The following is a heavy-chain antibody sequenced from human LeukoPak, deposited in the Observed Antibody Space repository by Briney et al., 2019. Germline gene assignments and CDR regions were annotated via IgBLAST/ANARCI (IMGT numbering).Heavy chain of an antibody. CDR3: ARHREQQLVPSYYYYYMDA. D-gene: IGHD6-13*01. CDR2: IYYSGST. Sequence: SETLSLTCTVSGGSISSSGYYWGRIRQPPGKGLEWIVSIYYSGSTYYHPSLMSPVTISVDTSKNQFSLKLSSVTAADTAVYYCARHREQQLVPSYYYYYMDAWGQGTPVTVSS. V-gene: IGHV4-39*01. J-gene: IGHJ6*03. CDR1: GGSISSSGYY.